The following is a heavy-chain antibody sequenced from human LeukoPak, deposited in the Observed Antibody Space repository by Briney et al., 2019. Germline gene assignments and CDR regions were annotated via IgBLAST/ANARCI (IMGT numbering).Heavy chain of an antibody. V-gene: IGHV3-21*01. D-gene: IGHD1-26*01. CDR3: ASARSGSYSRD. CDR1: GFTFSSYS. CDR2: ISSSSSYI. Sequence: GGSLRLSCAASGFTFSSYSMNWVRQAPGKGLEWVSSISSSSSYIYYADSVKGRFTISRDNAKNSPYLQMNSLRAEDTAVYYCASARSGSYSRDWGQGTLVTVSS. J-gene: IGHJ4*02.